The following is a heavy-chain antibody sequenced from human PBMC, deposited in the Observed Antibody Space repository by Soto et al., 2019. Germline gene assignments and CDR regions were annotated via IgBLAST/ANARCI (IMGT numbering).Heavy chain of an antibody. V-gene: IGHV4-59*02. D-gene: IGHD3-10*01. CDR2: IYYSGST. CDR3: ARALYGSGVLDV. CDR1: GGSVTRYY. J-gene: IGHJ6*02. Sequence: PSEALSLTCTVSGGSVTRYYWSCMRQPPGKALEWIGTIYYSGSTSYNPSLKSRVSLSVDTSKNQSSLKVGSVTAADTAVYFCARALYGSGVLDVWGQGTTVTVSS.